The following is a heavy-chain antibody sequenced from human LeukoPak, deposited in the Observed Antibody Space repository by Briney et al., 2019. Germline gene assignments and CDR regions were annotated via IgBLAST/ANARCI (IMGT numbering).Heavy chain of an antibody. J-gene: IGHJ4*02. CDR2: INPNSGGT. CDR3: ARSPRGGSGWYPGIYYFDY. V-gene: IGHV1-2*04. Sequence: GASVKVSCKASGYTFTGYYMHWVRQAPGQGLEWMGWINPNSGGTNYAQKFQGWVTMTRDTSISTAYMELSRLRSDDTAVYYCARSPRGGSGWYPGIYYFDYWGQGTLVTVSS. D-gene: IGHD6-19*01. CDR1: GYTFTGYY.